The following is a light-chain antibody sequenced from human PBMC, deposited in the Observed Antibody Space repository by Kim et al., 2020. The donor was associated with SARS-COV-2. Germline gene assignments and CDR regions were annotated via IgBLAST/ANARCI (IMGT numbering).Light chain of an antibody. J-gene: IGKJ4*01. CDR1: HSVDIN. CDR2: DAA. Sequence: PGEGASLSCRASHSVDINLAWYQHTPGQPPRLLIYDAAIRATGVPTRFSGSGSGTDFTLTISSLEAEDFAIYYCQQRTGWPPALTFGGGTKVDIK. CDR3: QQRTGWPPALT. V-gene: IGKV3-11*01.